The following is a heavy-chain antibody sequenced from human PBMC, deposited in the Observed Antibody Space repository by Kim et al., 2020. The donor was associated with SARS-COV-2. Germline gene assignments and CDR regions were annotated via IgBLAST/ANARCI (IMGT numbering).Heavy chain of an antibody. Sequence: GESLKISCKGSGYSFTSYWISWVRQMPGKGLEWMGRIDPSDSYTNYSPSFQGHVTISADKSISTAYLQWSSLKASDTAMYYCARDVLLWFGAPLSGWVDPWGQGTLVTVSS. CDR2: IDPSDSYT. CDR3: ARDVLLWFGAPLSGWVDP. CDR1: GYSFTSYW. V-gene: IGHV5-10-1*01. D-gene: IGHD3-10*01. J-gene: IGHJ5*02.